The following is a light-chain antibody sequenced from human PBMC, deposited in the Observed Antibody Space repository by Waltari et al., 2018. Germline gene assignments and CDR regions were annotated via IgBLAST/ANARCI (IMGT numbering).Light chain of an antibody. V-gene: IGLV2-23*02. CDR1: SSAVGGYNL. Sequence: QSALSQPASVSGSPGQSITISCTGTSSAVGGYNLVSWYQQHPGKVPNPTIFEVNKRPSGVSNRFSGSKSGNTASLTISGLQPEDEADYYCCSYASDITLVFGGGTKLTVL. J-gene: IGLJ3*02. CDR3: CSYASDITLV. CDR2: EVN.